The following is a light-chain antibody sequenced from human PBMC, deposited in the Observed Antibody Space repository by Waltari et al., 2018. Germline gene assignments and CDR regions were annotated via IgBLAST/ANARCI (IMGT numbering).Light chain of an antibody. CDR2: EVS. CDR1: NSDVGNYNL. CDR3: CSYAGISTLL. J-gene: IGLJ2*01. Sequence: QSALTQPATVSGSPGQSLTFPCTVTNSDVGNYNLVSWYQHHPGQAPKLMIYEVSQRPSGVSNRFSGSKSGNTASLTISGLQAEDEADYYCCSYAGISTLLFGGGTKVTVL. V-gene: IGLV2-23*02.